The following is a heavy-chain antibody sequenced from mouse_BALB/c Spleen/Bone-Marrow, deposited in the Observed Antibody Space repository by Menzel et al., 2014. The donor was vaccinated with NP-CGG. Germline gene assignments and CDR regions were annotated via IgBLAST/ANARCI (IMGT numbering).Heavy chain of an antibody. CDR2: INPDSRTI. V-gene: IGHV4-1*02. CDR1: GFDLSSYW. J-gene: IGHJ3*01. D-gene: IGHD1-1*01. Sequence: VQLKESGGGLVQPGGSLKLSCAASGFDLSSYWMSWVRQAPGKGLEWIGEINPDSRTINYTPSLKDKFIISRDNAKNTLYLQMSKVRSEDTALYYCARLGYYGALAYWGQGTLVTVSA. CDR3: ARLGYYGALAY.